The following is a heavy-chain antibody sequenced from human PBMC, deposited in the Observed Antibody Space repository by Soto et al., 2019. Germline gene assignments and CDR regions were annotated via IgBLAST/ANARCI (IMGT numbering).Heavy chain of an antibody. Sequence: PSATLSLTCAVSGGSVSSNNWWTWVRQPPGKGLEWIGEIQRGGGTNYNPSLKSRVTMSLDRSKNQFSLRLTSVTAADTAVYYCAREKGGNFDYWGQGTLVTVSS. CDR3: AREKGGNFDY. D-gene: IGHD2-15*01. J-gene: IGHJ4*02. CDR1: GGSVSSNNW. CDR2: IQRGGGT. V-gene: IGHV4-4*02.